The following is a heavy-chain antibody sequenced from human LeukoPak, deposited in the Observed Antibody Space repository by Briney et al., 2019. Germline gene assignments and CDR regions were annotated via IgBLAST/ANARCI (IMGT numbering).Heavy chain of an antibody. CDR2: ISSSSTYI. Sequence: GGSLRLSCAASGFTFSSYAMSWVRQAPGKGLEWVSSISSSSTYIYYADSLKGRFTISRDNAKNSLYLQMNSLRAEDTAVYCCAREAIAASYGMDVWGQGTTVTVSS. CDR1: GFTFSSYA. V-gene: IGHV3-21*01. J-gene: IGHJ6*02. D-gene: IGHD6-13*01. CDR3: AREAIAASYGMDV.